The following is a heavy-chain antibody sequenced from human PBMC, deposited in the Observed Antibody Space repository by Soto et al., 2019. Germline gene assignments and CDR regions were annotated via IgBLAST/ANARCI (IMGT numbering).Heavy chain of an antibody. D-gene: IGHD6-6*01. J-gene: IGHJ4*02. V-gene: IGHV3-9*01. CDR3: AKDMFSSSSAATFDY. CDR2: ISWQSGSI. Sequence: EVQLVESGGGLAQPGRSLRLSCAASGFIFDDYAMHWVRQAPGKGLEWVSGISWQSGSIRYADSVKGRFTISRDNAKNSLYLQMNSLRGEDTALYYCAKDMFSSSSAATFDYWGQGILVTVSS. CDR1: GFIFDDYA.